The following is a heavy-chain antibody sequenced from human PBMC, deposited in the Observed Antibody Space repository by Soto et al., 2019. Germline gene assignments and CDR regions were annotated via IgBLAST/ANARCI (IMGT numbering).Heavy chain of an antibody. V-gene: IGHV4-59*01. CDR3: ASVARTAKYYFDS. CDR2: IYYTGST. CDR1: GDSINFYH. Sequence: SGTLSLTCTVSGDSINFYHWTWIRQPPGKGLEWMGYIYYTGSTNYNPSLKSRVSISVDTSKNQFSLKLSSVTAADTAVYYCASVARTAKYYFDSGGEGPRVTV. J-gene: IGHJ4*02. D-gene: IGHD1-1*01.